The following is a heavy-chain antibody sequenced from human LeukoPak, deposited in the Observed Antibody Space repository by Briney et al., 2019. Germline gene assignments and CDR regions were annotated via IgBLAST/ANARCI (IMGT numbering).Heavy chain of an antibody. D-gene: IGHD3-9*01. Sequence: SETLSLTCAVDGGSFSGYYWSWVRQPPGKGLEWIGEINHSGSTNYNPSLKSRVTISVDTSKNQFSLKLSSVTDADTAVYYCARWLRYFDWLSPNYYYYMDVWGKGPTVTISS. CDR1: GGSFSGYY. CDR2: INHSGST. CDR3: ARWLRYFDWLSPNYYYYMDV. J-gene: IGHJ6*03. V-gene: IGHV4-34*01.